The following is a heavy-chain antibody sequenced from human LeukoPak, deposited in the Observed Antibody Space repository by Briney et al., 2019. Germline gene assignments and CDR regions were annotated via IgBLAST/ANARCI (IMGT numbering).Heavy chain of an antibody. D-gene: IGHD2-21*02. CDR3: ARDRVVVTATIHYYYYGMDV. V-gene: IGHV3-21*01. CDR1: GFTFSSYA. J-gene: IGHJ6*02. CDR2: ISSSSSYI. Sequence: GGSLRLSCAASGFTFSSYAMSWVRQAPGKGLEWVSAISSSSSYIYYADSVKGRFTISRDNAKNSLYLQMNSLRAEDTAVYYCARDRVVVTATIHYYYYGMDVWGQGTTVTVSS.